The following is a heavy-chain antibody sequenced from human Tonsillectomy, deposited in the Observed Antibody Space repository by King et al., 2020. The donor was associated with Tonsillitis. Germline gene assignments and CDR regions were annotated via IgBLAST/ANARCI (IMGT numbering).Heavy chain of an antibody. V-gene: IGHV1-2*02. D-gene: IGHD2-2*01. Sequence: QLVQSGAEVKKPGASVKVSCKASGYTFTGYYMHWVRQAPGQGLEWMGWINPNSGGTNYAQKFQGRVTMTRDTSISTAYMELSRLRSDDTAVYYCARDSRYCSSTSCYVLWFDPWGQGTLVTVSS. J-gene: IGHJ5*02. CDR2: INPNSGGT. CDR1: GYTFTGYY. CDR3: ARDSRYCSSTSCYVLWFDP.